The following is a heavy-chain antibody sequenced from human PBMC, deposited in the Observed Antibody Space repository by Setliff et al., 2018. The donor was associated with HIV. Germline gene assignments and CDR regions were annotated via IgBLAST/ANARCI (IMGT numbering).Heavy chain of an antibody. CDR3: ARHNPTVVTDGYDI. V-gene: IGHV4-59*01. Sequence: SETLSLTCTVSGGSIDNYYWSWVRQPPGKGLEWIGYIYSSGSTNYNPSLKSRVTISVDTSKRQFSLKLSSVTAADTAVYYCARHNPTVVTDGYDIWGQGTKVTVSS. CDR2: IYSSGST. D-gene: IGHD2-21*02. J-gene: IGHJ3*02. CDR1: GGSIDNYY.